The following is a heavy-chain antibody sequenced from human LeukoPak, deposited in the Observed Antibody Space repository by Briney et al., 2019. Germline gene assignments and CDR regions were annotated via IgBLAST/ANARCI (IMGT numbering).Heavy chain of an antibody. J-gene: IGHJ6*02. V-gene: IGHV1-8*01. Sequence: ASVKVSCKASGYTFTSYDINWVRQATGQGLEWMGWMNPNSGNTGYAQKFQGRVTMTRNTSISTAYMELSSLRSEDTAVYYCARGNYYGSGSYYNSHYYYYYGMDVWGQGTTVTVSS. CDR3: ARGNYYGSGSYYNSHYYYYYGMDV. CDR2: MNPNSGNT. CDR1: GYTFTSYD. D-gene: IGHD3-10*01.